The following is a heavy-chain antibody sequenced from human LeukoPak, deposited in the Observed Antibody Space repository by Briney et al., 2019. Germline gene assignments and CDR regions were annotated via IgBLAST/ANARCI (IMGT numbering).Heavy chain of an antibody. J-gene: IGHJ4*02. CDR1: GYTFTSYD. Sequence: ASVKVSCKASGYTFTSYDINWVRQATGQGLEWMGWMNPNSGNTGYAQKFQGRVTMTRATSITTAYMELNGLTSDDTVIYFCARGDSTGYPDFWGQGTLVTVSS. D-gene: IGHD3-22*01. CDR3: ARGDSTGYPDF. CDR2: MNPNSGNT. V-gene: IGHV1-8*01.